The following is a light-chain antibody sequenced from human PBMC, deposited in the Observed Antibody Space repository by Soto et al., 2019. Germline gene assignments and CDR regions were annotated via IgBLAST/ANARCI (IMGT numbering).Light chain of an antibody. Sequence: IQITQSPLSLSASVGDKVTLTCRTSQNINSYLSWYQQKPGKAPRLLIYGASSLQVGVPSRFIGSGSGTDFTLTITSLQPDDFATYYCQQYNYYSRTFGQGTRWIS. CDR2: GAS. CDR3: QQYNYYSRT. J-gene: IGKJ1*01. CDR1: QNINSY. V-gene: IGKV1-39*01.